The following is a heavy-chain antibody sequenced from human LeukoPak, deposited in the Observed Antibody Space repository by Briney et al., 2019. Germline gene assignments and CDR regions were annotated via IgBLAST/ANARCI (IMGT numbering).Heavy chain of an antibody. CDR3: ARGRKDSWSGYGTDYFDY. D-gene: IGHD3-3*01. J-gene: IGHJ4*02. CDR1: GYTFTGYY. V-gene: IGHV1-2*02. Sequence: ASVKVSCKASGYTFTGYYMHWVRQAPGQGLEWMGWINPNSGGTNYAQKFQGRVTMTRDTSISTAYMELSRLRSDDTAVYYCARGRKDSWSGYGTDYFDYWGQGTLVTVSS. CDR2: INPNSGGT.